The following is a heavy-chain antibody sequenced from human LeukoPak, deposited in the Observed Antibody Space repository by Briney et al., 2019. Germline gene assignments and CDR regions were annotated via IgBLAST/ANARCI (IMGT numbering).Heavy chain of an antibody. CDR2: ISWNSGHI. CDR1: GFTFDDYA. CDR3: AKDRRHTVSGGYFDL. J-gene: IGHJ2*01. D-gene: IGHD3-10*01. Sequence: GGSLRLSCAASGFTFDDYAMHWVRHAPGKGLEWVSGISWNSGHIGYADSVKGRFTISRDNAKNSLYLQMNSLRAGDTALYYCAKDRRHTVSGGYFDLWGRGTLVIVSS. V-gene: IGHV3-9*01.